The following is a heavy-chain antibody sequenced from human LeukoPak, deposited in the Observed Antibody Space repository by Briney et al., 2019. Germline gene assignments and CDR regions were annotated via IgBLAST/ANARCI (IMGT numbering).Heavy chain of an antibody. D-gene: IGHD5-12*01. CDR2: ISSNSANI. Sequence: LPLSCAASGFTFDAYAMHWPPQAPGKGLAWASDISSNSANIGYAASVNGRFTISRDNAKNSLYLQMNSLRAEDTALYYCAKDNMGGGNSGHDKGGFDYWGQGTLVTVSS. J-gene: IGHJ4*02. CDR3: AKDNMGGGNSGHDKGGFDY. CDR1: GFTFDAYA. V-gene: IGHV3-9*01.